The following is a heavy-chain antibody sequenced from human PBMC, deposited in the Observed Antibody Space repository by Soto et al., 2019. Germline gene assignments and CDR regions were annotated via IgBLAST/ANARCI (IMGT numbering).Heavy chain of an antibody. J-gene: IGHJ4*02. V-gene: IGHV4-39*01. Sequence: SETLSLTCTVSGGSISSSSYYWGWIRQPPGKGLEWIGSIYYSGSTYYNPSLKSRVTISVDTSKNQFSLKLSSVTAADTAVYYCAIRLDYGDYFDYWGQGTLVT. CDR2: IYYSGST. D-gene: IGHD4-17*01. CDR3: AIRLDYGDYFDY. CDR1: GGSISSSSYY.